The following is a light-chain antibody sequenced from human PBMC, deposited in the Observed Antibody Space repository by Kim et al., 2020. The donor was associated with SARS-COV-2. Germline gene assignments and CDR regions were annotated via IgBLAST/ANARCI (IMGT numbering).Light chain of an antibody. CDR1: QDIVSY. J-gene: IGKJ2*01. CDR2: AAN. Sequence: SASTGDRVTVTCRTSQDIVSYLAWYQQKPGKAPKLLIYAANTLQSGVPSRFSGSGSGTNFNLTSNCLQSEDFATYYCQHYYSYPYAFGQGTKLEI. V-gene: IGKV1-8*01. CDR3: QHYYSYPYA.